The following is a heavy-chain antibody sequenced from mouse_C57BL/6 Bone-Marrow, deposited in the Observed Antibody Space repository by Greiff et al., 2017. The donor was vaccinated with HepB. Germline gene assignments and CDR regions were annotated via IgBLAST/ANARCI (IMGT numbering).Heavy chain of an antibody. D-gene: IGHD4-1*01. J-gene: IGHJ2*01. CDR3: ARKTGPFIDY. CDR1: GFTFSDYG. Sequence: VQLKESGGGLVKPGGSLKLSCAASGFTFSDYGMHWVRQAPEKGLEWVAYISSGSSTIYYADTVKGRFTISRDNAKNTLFLQMTSLRSEDTAMYYCARKTGPFIDYWGQGTTLTVSS. V-gene: IGHV5-17*01. CDR2: ISSGSSTI.